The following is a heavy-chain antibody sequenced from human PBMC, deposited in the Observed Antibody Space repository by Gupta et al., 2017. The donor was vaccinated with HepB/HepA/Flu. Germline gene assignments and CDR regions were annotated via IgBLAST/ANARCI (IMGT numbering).Heavy chain of an antibody. Sequence: QVQLVQSGAEVKKPGASVKVSCKASGYTFTSYDINWVRQATGQGLEWMGWMNPNSGNTGYAQKFQGRVTMTRNTSISTAYMELSSLRSEDTAVYYCARFPRPYSNWNDGVAFDIWGQGTMVTVSS. CDR2: MNPNSGNT. V-gene: IGHV1-8*01. D-gene: IGHD1-20*01. CDR1: GYTFTSYD. CDR3: ARFPRPYSNWNDGVAFDI. J-gene: IGHJ3*02.